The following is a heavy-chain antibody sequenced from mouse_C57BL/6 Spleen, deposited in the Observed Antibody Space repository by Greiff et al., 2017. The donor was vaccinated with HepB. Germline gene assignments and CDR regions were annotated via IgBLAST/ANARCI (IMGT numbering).Heavy chain of an antibody. CDR1: GYTFTDYY. CDR2: INPNNGGT. D-gene: IGHD1-1*01. J-gene: IGHJ4*01. CDR3: ARSYYYGSSPYYAMDY. Sequence: EVQLQQSGPELVKPGASVKISCKASGYTFTDYYMNWVKQSHGKSLEWIGDINPNNGGTSYNQKFKGKATLTVDKSSSTAYMELRSLTSEDSAVYYCARSYYYGSSPYYAMDYWGQGTSVTVSS. V-gene: IGHV1-26*01.